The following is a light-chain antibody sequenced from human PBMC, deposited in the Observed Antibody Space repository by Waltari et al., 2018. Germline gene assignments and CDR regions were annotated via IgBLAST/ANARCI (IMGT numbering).Light chain of an antibody. V-gene: IGLV2-14*03. CDR3: SSYTTSSTRL. J-gene: IGLJ3*02. CDR1: SSDVGGYNY. Sequence: QSALTQPASVSGSPGQSITISCTGTSSDVGGYNYVSWYQQHPGKAPKLMIYDVSNRPSGVSIRFSVSKSGNAASLTMSGLQAEEEADYYCSSYTTSSTRLFGGGTRLTVL. CDR2: DVS.